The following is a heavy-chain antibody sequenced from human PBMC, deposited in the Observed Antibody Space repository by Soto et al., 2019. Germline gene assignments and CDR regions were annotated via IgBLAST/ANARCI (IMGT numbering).Heavy chain of an antibody. J-gene: IGHJ6*02. Sequence: GRSLRVSCADFGGNCNSYTINWVRQAPGKRLEWLSSISSSGYIFSTDSVRGRFTISRDNAKNSVYLQINSLRAEDTAVYFCARDCSGGSCYPGMDVWGQGTTVTVSS. CDR3: ARDCSGGSCYPGMDV. CDR1: GGNCNSYT. V-gene: IGHV3-21*01. CDR2: ISSSGYI. D-gene: IGHD2-15*01.